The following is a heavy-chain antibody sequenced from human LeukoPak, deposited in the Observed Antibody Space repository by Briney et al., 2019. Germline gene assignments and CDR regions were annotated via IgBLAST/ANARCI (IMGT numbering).Heavy chain of an antibody. V-gene: IGHV3-21*01. CDR3: ARGDTAMGGGDY. Sequence: GGSLRLSCAASGFTFSSYSMNWVRQAPGKGLEWVSSISSSSSYIYYADSVKGRFTISRDNAKNSLYLQMNSLRAEDTAVYYCARGDTAMGGGDYWGQGTLVTVSS. J-gene: IGHJ4*02. D-gene: IGHD5-18*01. CDR1: GFTFSSYS. CDR2: ISSSSSYI.